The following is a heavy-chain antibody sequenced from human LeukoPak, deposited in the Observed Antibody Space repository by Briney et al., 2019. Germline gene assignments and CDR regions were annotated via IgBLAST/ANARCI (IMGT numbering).Heavy chain of an antibody. D-gene: IGHD3-3*01. CDR3: ASNFWSGIFDY. J-gene: IGHJ4*02. CDR1: GGSFSGYY. V-gene: IGHV4-34*01. Sequence: SETLSLTCAVYGGSFSGYYWSWIRQPPGKGLEWIGEINHSGSTNYNPSLKSRVTISVDTSKNQFSLKLSSVTAADTAMYYCASNFWSGIFDYWGQGTLVTVSS. CDR2: INHSGST.